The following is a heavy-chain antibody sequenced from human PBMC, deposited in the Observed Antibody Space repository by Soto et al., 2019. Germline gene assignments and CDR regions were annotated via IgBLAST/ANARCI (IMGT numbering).Heavy chain of an antibody. D-gene: IGHD7-27*01. J-gene: IGHJ6*02. CDR1: GASISSGGYY. CDR3: ARDRGDLGSGMDV. Sequence: QVQLQESGPGLVKPSQTLSLTCTVSGASISSGGYYWSWIRQHPGKGLEWIGYIYDSGSTYYNPSLKSRVTISVDRSKNQFSLNLSSVTAADTAVYYCARDRGDLGSGMDVWGQGTTVTVSS. V-gene: IGHV4-31*03. CDR2: IYDSGST.